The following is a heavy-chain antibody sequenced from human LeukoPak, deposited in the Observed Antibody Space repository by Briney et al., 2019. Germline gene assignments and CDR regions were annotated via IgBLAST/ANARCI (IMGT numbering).Heavy chain of an antibody. CDR2: INPNSGGT. V-gene: IGHV1-2*02. CDR3: AREAYDSGNFRTDYYYMDV. D-gene: IGHD3-10*01. CDR1: GYTFTGYY. J-gene: IGHJ6*03. Sequence: ASVKVSCKASGYTFTGYYMHWVRQAPGQGLEWMGWINPNSGGTNYAQKFQGRVTVTRDTSISTAYMELSRLRSDDTAVYYCAREAYDSGNFRTDYYYMDVWGIGTTVTVSS.